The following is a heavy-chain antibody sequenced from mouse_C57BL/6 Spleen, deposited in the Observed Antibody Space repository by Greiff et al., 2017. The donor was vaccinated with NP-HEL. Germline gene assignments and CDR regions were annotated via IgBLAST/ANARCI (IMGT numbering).Heavy chain of an antibody. J-gene: IGHJ4*01. Sequence: QVQLQQPGAELVRPGSSVKLSCKASGYTFTSYWMDWVKQRPGQGLEWIGNIYPSDSETHYNQKFKDKATLTVDKSSSTAYMQLSSLTSEDSAVYYFARSPYGPDYWGQGTSVTVSS. CDR1: GYTFTSYW. CDR3: ARSPYGPDY. CDR2: IYPSDSET. V-gene: IGHV1-61*01. D-gene: IGHD1-1*02.